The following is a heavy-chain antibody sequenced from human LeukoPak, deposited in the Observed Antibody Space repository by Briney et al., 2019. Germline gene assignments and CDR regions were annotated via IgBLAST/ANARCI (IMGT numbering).Heavy chain of an antibody. V-gene: IGHV5-51*01. CDR3: ARRSLGVAGGTDY. J-gene: IGHJ4*02. Sequence: GEPLQISCKGSGYSFTSYWIGWVRQMPGQGLEWMGIIYPGDSDTSYTPSFQGQVIISADKSISTAYLQWSSLKASDTAMYYCARRSLGVAGGTDYWGQGTLVTVSS. CDR2: IYPGDSDT. D-gene: IGHD6-19*01. CDR1: GYSFTSYW.